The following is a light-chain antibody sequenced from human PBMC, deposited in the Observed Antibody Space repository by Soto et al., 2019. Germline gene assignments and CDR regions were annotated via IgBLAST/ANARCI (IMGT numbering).Light chain of an antibody. Sequence: EIVMTQSPATLSVSPGERVTLSCRASQSVSSNLAWYQQKPGQAPRLLIYGASTRATGIPARFSGGGSETEFTLTISSLQSEDFAVYYCKQYNNWPPRTLGQGTKVDIK. V-gene: IGKV3-15*01. CDR1: QSVSSN. J-gene: IGKJ1*01. CDR2: GAS. CDR3: KQYNNWPPRT.